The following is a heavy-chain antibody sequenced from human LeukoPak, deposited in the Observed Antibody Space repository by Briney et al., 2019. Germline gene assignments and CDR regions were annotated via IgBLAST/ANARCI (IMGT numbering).Heavy chain of an antibody. Sequence: PVKVSCKTSGGTFSSSAITWVRQAPGQGLEWMGRIIPALNITTYAQKFQGSVTITADTSTSTVYMELSSLRSEETAVYYCARDQGLTAPPPYGLDVWGQGTTVIVSS. CDR1: GGTFSSSA. J-gene: IGHJ6*02. CDR3: ARDQGLTAPPPYGLDV. V-gene: IGHV1-69*04. CDR2: IIPALNIT. D-gene: IGHD5-18*01.